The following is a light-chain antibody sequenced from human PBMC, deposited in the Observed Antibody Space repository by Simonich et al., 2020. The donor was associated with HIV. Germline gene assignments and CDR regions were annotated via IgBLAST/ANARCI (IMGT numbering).Light chain of an antibody. J-gene: IGKJ1*01. V-gene: IGKV1-NL1*01. Sequence: DIQMTQSPSTLSASVGNRVTITCRVSQSIVTWLAWYQQKPGKAPKLLIYAASRLESGVPSRFSGSGSGTDYTLTISSLQPEDFATYYCQQYYTTPWTFGQGTKVEIK. CDR1: QSIVTW. CDR2: AAS. CDR3: QQYYTTPWT.